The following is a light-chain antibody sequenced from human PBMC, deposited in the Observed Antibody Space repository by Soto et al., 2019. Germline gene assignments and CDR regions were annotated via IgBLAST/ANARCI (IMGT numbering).Light chain of an antibody. CDR1: SNDVGTYNL. J-gene: IGLJ1*01. CDR3: CSYAGSGTFV. V-gene: IGLV2-23*01. Sequence: QSALTQPASVSGSPGQSITISCTGTSNDVGTYNLVSWYQQHPDKAPKVMIYEGNKRPSGVSDRFSASKSGNTASLTISGLQAEDEADFYCCSYAGSGTFVFGTGTKLTVL. CDR2: EGN.